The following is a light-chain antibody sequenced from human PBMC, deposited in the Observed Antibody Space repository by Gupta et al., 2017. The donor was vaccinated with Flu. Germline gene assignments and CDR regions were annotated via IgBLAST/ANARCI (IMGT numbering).Light chain of an antibody. CDR1: KLGDTY. CDR3: QAWDSNTLWV. V-gene: IGLV3-1*01. CDR2: QDN. J-gene: IGLJ3*02. Sequence: SYELTQPPSVYVSPGQTASIICSGHKLGDTYASWYQQKPGQSPVLVIYQDNKRPSGIPERFSGSNSGNTATLTIGGTQALDEADYYCQAWDSNTLWVFGGGTKLTVL.